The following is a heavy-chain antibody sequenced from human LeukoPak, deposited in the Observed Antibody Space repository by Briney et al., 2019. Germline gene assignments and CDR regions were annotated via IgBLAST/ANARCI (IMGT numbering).Heavy chain of an antibody. CDR2: INPSGGST. CDR3: ARSGYSSGWYFEYFQH. CDR1: GYTFTSYY. V-gene: IGHV1-46*01. J-gene: IGHJ1*01. D-gene: IGHD6-19*01. Sequence: ASVKVSCKASGYTFTSYYMHWVRQAPGQGLGWMGIINPSGGSTSYAQKFQGRVTMTRDTSTSTVYMELSSLRSEDTAVYYCARSGYSSGWYFEYFQHWGQGTLVTVSS.